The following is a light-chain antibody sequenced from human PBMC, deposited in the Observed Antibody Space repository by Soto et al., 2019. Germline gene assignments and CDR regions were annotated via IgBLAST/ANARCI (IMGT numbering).Light chain of an antibody. CDR2: GAS. V-gene: IGKV3-20*01. CDR3: QQYDSSPPGYT. J-gene: IGKJ2*01. CDR1: QSVSSSY. Sequence: EIVLTQSPGTLSLSPGERATLSCRASQSVSSSYLAWYQQKPGQAPRLLIYGASSRATAIPDRFSGSGSGTNFTLTISRLEPEDFAADYCQQYDSSPPGYTFGQGTKLEIK.